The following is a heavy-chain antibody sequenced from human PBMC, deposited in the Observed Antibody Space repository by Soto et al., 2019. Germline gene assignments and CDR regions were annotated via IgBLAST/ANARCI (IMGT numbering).Heavy chain of an antibody. CDR3: ARVIAARSRGNWFDP. V-gene: IGHV4-61*01. D-gene: IGHD6-6*01. CDR2: IYYSGST. CDR1: GGSLSSGSYY. Sequence: SETLSLTCTVSGGSLSSGSYYWSWIRQPPGKGLEWIGYIYYSGSTNYNPSLKSRVTISVDTSKNQFSLKLSSVTAADTAVYYCARVIAARSRGNWFDPWGQGTLVTVSS. J-gene: IGHJ5*02.